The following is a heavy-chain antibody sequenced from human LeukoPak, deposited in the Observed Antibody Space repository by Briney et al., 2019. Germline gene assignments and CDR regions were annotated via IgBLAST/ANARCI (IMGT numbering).Heavy chain of an antibody. CDR1: GGTFSSYA. Sequence: SVKVSCKASGGTFSSYAISWVRQAPGQGLEWMGRIIPILGIANYAQKFQGRVTITADKSTSTAYMELSSLRSEDTAVYYCARGATLYYFDYWGQGTLVTVSS. CDR2: IIPILGIA. CDR3: ARGATLYYFDY. J-gene: IGHJ4*02. V-gene: IGHV1-69*04. D-gene: IGHD1-26*01.